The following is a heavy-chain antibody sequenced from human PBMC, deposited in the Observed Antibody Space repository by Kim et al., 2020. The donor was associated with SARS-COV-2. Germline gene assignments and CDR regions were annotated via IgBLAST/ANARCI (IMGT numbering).Heavy chain of an antibody. V-gene: IGHV4-59*01. CDR3: ARALVRYSSSWYKDY. CDR1: GGSISSYS. CDR2: ISYSGSTNYNP. D-gene: IGHD6-13*01. J-gene: IGHJ4*02. Sequence: SETLSLTCTVSGGSISSYSWNWIRQPPGKGLEWIGYISYSGSTNYNPNYNPPLKSRVTISVDTSKNQFSLKLSSVTAADTAVYYCARALVRYSSSWYKDYWGQGTLVTVSS.